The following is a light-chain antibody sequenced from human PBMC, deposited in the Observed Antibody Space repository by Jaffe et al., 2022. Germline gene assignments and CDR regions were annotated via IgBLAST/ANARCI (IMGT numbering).Light chain of an antibody. Sequence: SSELTQDPAVSVALGQTVRITCQGDGLRIYYASWYQVKPGQAPVLVIYGKNNRPSGIPDRFSGSSSGSTASLTITGAQAEDEADYYCNSRDSSGNLPFVFGTGTKVTVL. V-gene: IGLV3-19*01. J-gene: IGLJ1*01. CDR3: NSRDSSGNLPFV. CDR1: GLRIYY. CDR2: GKN.